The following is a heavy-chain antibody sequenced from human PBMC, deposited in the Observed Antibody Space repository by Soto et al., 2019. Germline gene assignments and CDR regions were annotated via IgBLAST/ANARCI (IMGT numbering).Heavy chain of an antibody. D-gene: IGHD3-16*02. V-gene: IGHV4-61*01. CDR2: IYYSGST. CDR3: ARVIMITFGGVIDGGCDAFDI. J-gene: IGHJ3*02. Sequence: SETLSLTCTVSGGSVSSGSYYWSWIRQPPGKGLEWIGYIYYSGSTNYNPSLKSRVTISVDTSKNQFSLKLSSVTAADAAVYYCARVIMITFGGVIDGGCDAFDIWGQGTMVTVSS. CDR1: GGSVSSGSYY.